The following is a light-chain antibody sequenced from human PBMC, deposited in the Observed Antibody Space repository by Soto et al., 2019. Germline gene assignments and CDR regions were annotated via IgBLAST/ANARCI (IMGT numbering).Light chain of an antibody. CDR3: QQYNSYSRT. J-gene: IGKJ1*01. Sequence: DIQMTQSPSTLSASVGDRVTITCRASQSISSWLAWYQQKPGKAPKLLIYKASSLESGVPSRFSGSGSGTEFTLTISSLQPDDFATCYCQQYNSYSRTFGQGTKV. CDR1: QSISSW. V-gene: IGKV1-5*03. CDR2: KAS.